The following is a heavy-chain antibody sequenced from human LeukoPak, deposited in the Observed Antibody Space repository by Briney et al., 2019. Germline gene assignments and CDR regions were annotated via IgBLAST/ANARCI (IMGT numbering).Heavy chain of an antibody. V-gene: IGHV3-30*09. CDR3: ARRGYGDYGMDV. D-gene: IGHD4-17*01. CDR2: ISYDGSNK. CDR1: GFTFSSYA. Sequence: GGSLRLSCAASGFTFSSYAMHWVRQAPGKGLEGVAVISYDGSNKYYADSVKGRFAISRDNSKNTLYLQMNSLRAEDTAVYYCARRGYGDYGMDVWGKGPTVTVSS. J-gene: IGHJ6*04.